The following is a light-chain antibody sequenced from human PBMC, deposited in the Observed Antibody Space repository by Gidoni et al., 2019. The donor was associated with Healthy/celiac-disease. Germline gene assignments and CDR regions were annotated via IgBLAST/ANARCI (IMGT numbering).Light chain of an antibody. CDR3: QKSYSTLYT. CDR2: AAS. CDR1: QSISSY. Sequence: DIQMTQSPSSLSASVGDRVTITCRASQSISSYLNWYQQQPGKATKLLIYAASSLQSGVPSRLSGSGSGTDLTLIISSLQPEDFANYYCQKSYSTLYTFGQGTKLEIK. J-gene: IGKJ2*01. V-gene: IGKV1-39*01.